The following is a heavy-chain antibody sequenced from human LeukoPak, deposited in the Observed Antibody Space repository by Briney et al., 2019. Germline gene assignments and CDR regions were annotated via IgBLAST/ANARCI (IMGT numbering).Heavy chain of an antibody. CDR3: ARAYYDFWSGYCFHY. V-gene: IGHV3-21*01. CDR1: GFTFSSYS. J-gene: IGHJ4*02. CDR2: ISSSSSYI. D-gene: IGHD3-3*01. Sequence: GGSLRLSCAASGFTFSSYSMNWVRQAPGKGLEWVSSISSSSSYIYYADSVKGRFTISRDNAKNSLYLQMNSLRAEDTAVYYCARAYYDFWSGYCFHYWGQGTLVTVSS.